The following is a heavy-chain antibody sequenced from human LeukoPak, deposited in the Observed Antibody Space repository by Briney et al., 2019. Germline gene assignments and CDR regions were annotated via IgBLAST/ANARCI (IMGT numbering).Heavy chain of an antibody. CDR3: ARTTGNYGYYFDY. V-gene: IGHV4-59*01. CDR1: SGSINFYY. J-gene: IGHJ4*02. Sequence: KASETLSLTCTVSSGSINFYYWSWIRQTPGKGLEWIGYIYYRGSTYYNPSLKSRVTISVDTPKNQFSLNLSSVTAADTAIYYCARTTGNYGYYFDYWGQGAQVTVSS. D-gene: IGHD1-7*01. CDR2: IYYRGST.